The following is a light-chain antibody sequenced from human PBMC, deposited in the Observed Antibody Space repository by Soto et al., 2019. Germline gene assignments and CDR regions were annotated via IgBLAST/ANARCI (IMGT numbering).Light chain of an antibody. CDR1: SSDIGAYDY. V-gene: IGLV2-8*01. J-gene: IGLJ3*02. Sequence: QSALTQPPSASGSPGQSVIISCAGSSSDIGAYDYVSWFQQHPGKAPKLLIYDVTKRPSGVPDRFSGSKSGNTASLTVSGLQAEDEADYFCNSYAGSDNYVLFGGGTKLTVL. CDR2: DVT. CDR3: NSYAGSDNYVL.